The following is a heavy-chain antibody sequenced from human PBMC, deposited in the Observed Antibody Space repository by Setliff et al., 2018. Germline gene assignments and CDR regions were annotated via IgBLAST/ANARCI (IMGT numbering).Heavy chain of an antibody. CDR1: GFTLSDYW. CDR3: VRDSPYCVNGVCRGY. V-gene: IGHV3-7*03. D-gene: IGHD2-21*01. CDR2: IKQDGSEK. Sequence: GGSLRLSCAASGFTLSDYWMAWVRQAPGKGLEWVANIKQDGSEKFYVDSVKGRFTISRDNAKNSLYLQMNNLRAEDTAVYYCVRDSPYCVNGVCRGYWGQGTQVTVSS. J-gene: IGHJ4*02.